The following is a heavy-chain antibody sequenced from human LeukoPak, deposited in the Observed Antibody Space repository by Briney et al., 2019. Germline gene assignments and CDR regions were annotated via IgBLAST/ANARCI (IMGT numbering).Heavy chain of an antibody. CDR2: INPNSGGT. D-gene: IGHD3-10*01. CDR1: GYTFTGYY. CDR3: ARDPVTMVRGVIVDYGMDG. J-gene: IGHJ6*02. V-gene: IGHV1-2*02. Sequence: GASVKVSCKASGYTFTGYYMHWVRQAPGRGLEWMGWINPNSGGTNYAQKFQGRVTMTRDTSISTAYMELSRLRSDDTAVYYCARDPVTMVRGVIVDYGMDGWGQGTTVTVSS.